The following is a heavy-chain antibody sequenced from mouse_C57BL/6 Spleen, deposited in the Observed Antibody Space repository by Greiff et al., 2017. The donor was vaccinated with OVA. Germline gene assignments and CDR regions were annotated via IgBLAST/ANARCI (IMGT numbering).Heavy chain of an antibody. Sequence: DVQLVESGPGLVKPSQSLSLTCSVTGYSITSGYYWNWIRQFPGNKLEWMGYISYDGSNNYNPSLKNRISITRDTSKNQFFLKLNSVTTEDTATYYCARDMGYYDYDGAYWGQGTLVTVSA. D-gene: IGHD2-4*01. V-gene: IGHV3-6*01. CDR3: ARDMGYYDYDGAY. J-gene: IGHJ3*01. CDR1: GYSITSGYY. CDR2: ISYDGSN.